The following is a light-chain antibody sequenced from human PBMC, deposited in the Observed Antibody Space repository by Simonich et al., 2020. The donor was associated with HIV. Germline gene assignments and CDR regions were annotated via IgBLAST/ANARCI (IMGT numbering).Light chain of an antibody. Sequence: EIVLTQSPCTLSLSPGERATLSCRAIHSVSSSYLAWYQQKPGQAPRLLIYGASSSATGIPDRFSGSGYGTDFTLTISRLVPEDFAVYYCQQYGSSRTFGQGTKLEIK. CDR1: HSVSSSY. V-gene: IGKV3-20*01. CDR2: GAS. J-gene: IGKJ1*01. CDR3: QQYGSSRT.